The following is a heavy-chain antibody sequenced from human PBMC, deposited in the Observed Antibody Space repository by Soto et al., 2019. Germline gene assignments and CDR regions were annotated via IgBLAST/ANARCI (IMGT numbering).Heavy chain of an antibody. CDR1: GFTFSSNA. Sequence: QVQLVESGGGVVQPGRSLSLSGAASGFTFSSNAIHWARQAQGKGLEWVAVISYDGSNKYYADSVKGRFTISRDNSKNTLYLQMNSLRAEDTAVYYCAREGQYYYGPAGHFDYWGQGTLVTVSS. J-gene: IGHJ4*02. CDR3: AREGQYYYGPAGHFDY. V-gene: IGHV3-30-3*01. D-gene: IGHD3-10*01. CDR2: ISYDGSNK.